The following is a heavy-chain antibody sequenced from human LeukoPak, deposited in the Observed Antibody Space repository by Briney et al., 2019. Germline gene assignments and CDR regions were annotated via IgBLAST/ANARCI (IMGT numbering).Heavy chain of an antibody. D-gene: IGHD1-26*01. Sequence: MGWIIPNSGGTNYAQNFQGRVTITRDTSISTAYMELSSLRSDDTAVCYCAREWEVVPGDYWGQGTLVTVSS. V-gene: IGHV1-2*02. CDR3: AREWEVVPGDY. J-gene: IGHJ4*02. CDR2: IIPNSGGT.